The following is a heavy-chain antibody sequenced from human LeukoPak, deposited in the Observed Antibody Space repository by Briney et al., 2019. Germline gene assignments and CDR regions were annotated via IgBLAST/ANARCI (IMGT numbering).Heavy chain of an antibody. J-gene: IGHJ4*02. Sequence: SETLSLTCTVSGGSISSYYWSWIRQPPGKGLEWIGYIYTSGSTNYNPSLKSRVTISVDTSKNQFSLKLSSVTAADTAVYYCARERYGEFFDYWGQGTLVTVSS. CDR2: IYTSGST. V-gene: IGHV4-4*08. D-gene: IGHD4/OR15-4a*01. CDR1: GGSISSYY. CDR3: ARERYGEFFDY.